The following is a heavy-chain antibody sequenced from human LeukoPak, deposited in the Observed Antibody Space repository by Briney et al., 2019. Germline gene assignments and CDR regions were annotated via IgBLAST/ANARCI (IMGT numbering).Heavy chain of an antibody. Sequence: GASVKISCKASGYTFTSHHVHWVRQAPGQGLEWMGIINPSGGSTNYARKLQGRVTMTRDMSTNTVYMELSSLRSEDTAMYYCARRVARYDSSGYYDWGQGTLVTVSS. CDR1: GYTFTSHH. V-gene: IGHV1-46*01. J-gene: IGHJ4*02. CDR3: ARRVARYDSSGYYD. CDR2: INPSGGST. D-gene: IGHD3-22*01.